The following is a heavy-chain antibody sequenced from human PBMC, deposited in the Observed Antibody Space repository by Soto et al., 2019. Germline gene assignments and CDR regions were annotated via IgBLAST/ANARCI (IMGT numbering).Heavy chain of an antibody. CDR2: IIPIFGTA. J-gene: IGHJ4*02. V-gene: IGHV1-69*13. CDR1: GGTFSSYA. CDR3: ARSSGYSSPFDY. Sequence: ASVKVSCKASGGTFSSYAISWVRQAPGQGLEWMGGIIPIFGTANYAQKFQGRVTTTADESTSTAYMELSSLRSEDTAVYYCARSSGYSSPFDYWGQGTLVTSPQ. D-gene: IGHD3-22*01.